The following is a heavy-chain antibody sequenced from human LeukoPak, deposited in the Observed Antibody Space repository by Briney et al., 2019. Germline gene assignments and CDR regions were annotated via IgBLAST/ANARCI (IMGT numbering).Heavy chain of an antibody. Sequence: ASETLSLTCTVSGGSISSSSYFWGWIRQPPGKGLEWIGSIYYSGSTYYNPSLKSRVTISVDTSKNQFSLKLSSVTAADTAVYYCARQGWELRDYWGQGTLVTVSS. D-gene: IGHD1-26*01. V-gene: IGHV4-39*01. CDR3: ARQGWELRDY. CDR1: GGSISSSSYF. CDR2: IYYSGST. J-gene: IGHJ4*02.